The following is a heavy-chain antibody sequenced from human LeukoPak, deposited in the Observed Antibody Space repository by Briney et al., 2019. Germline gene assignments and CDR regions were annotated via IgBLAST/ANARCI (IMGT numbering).Heavy chain of an antibody. CDR3: AREKGVTRYFDY. CDR2: ISSNGGST. CDR1: GCTFSSYA. D-gene: IGHD4-11*01. J-gene: IGHJ4*02. Sequence: PGGSLRLSCAASGCTFSSYAMHWVREAPGKGLEYVSAISSNGGSTYYANSVKGRFTISRDNSKNTLYLQMGSLRAEDMAVYYCAREKGVTRYFDYWGQGTLVTVSS. V-gene: IGHV3-64*01.